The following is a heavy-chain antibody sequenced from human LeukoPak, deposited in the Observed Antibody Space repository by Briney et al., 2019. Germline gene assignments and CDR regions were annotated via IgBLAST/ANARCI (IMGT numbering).Heavy chain of an antibody. D-gene: IGHD5-18*01. J-gene: IGHJ4*02. CDR1: GLTFSSYG. V-gene: IGHV3-33*05. Sequence: GGSLRLSCAASGLTFSSYGMHWVRQAPGKGLEWVAVISYDGSNKYYADSVKGRFTISRDNSKNTLYLQMNSLRAEDTAVYYCARAIETTWIQLWQSVGYWGQGTLVTVSS. CDR3: ARAIETTWIQLWQSVGY. CDR2: ISYDGSNK.